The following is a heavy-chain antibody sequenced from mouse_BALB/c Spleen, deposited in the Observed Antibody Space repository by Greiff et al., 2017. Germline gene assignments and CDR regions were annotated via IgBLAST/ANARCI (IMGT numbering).Heavy chain of an antibody. CDR3: ARDRGITTPWFAY. V-gene: IGHV5-9-4*01. CDR2: ISSGGSYT. D-gene: IGHD2-4*01. CDR1: GFTFSSYA. Sequence: DVMLVESGGGLVKPGGSLKLSCAASGFTFSSYAMSWVRQSPEKRLEWVAEISSGGSYTYYPDTVTGRFTISRDNAKNTLYLEMSSLRSEDTAMYYCARDRGITTPWFAYWGQGPLVPVSA. J-gene: IGHJ3*01.